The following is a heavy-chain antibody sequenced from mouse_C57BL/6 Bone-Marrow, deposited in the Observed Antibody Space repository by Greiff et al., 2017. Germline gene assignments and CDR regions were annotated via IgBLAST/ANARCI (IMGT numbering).Heavy chain of an antibody. J-gene: IGHJ2*01. D-gene: IGHD1-1*01. V-gene: IGHV1-53*01. Sequence: QVQLKQPGPELVKPGASVKLSCKASGYTFTSYWMHWVKQRPGQGLEWIGNINPSNGGTNYNEKFKSKATLTVDKSSSTAYMQLSSLTSEDSAVYYCAPRVYYYGSSYVFDYWGQGTTLTVSS. CDR1: GYTFTSYW. CDR2: INPSNGGT. CDR3: APRVYYYGSSYVFDY.